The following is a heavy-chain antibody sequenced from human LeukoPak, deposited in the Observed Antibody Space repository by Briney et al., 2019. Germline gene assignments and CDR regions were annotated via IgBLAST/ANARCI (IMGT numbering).Heavy chain of an antibody. D-gene: IGHD4-17*01. Sequence: ASVKVSCNASGYTFTSYGISWVRQAPGQGLEWMGWISAYNGNTNYAQKLQGRVTMTTDTSTSTAYMELRSLRSDDTAVYYCARVPDYGDYVLSFDYWGQGTLVTVSS. CDR2: ISAYNGNT. V-gene: IGHV1-18*01. J-gene: IGHJ4*02. CDR1: GYTFTSYG. CDR3: ARVPDYGDYVLSFDY.